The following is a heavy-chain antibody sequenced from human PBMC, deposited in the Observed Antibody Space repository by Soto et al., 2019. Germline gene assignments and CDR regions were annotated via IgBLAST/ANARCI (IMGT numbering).Heavy chain of an antibody. CDR2: IYSGGST. Sequence: PGGSLRLSCAASGFTVSSNYMSWVRQAPGKGLEWVSVIYSGGSTYYADSVKGRFTISRDNSKNTLYLQMNSLRAEDTAVYYCARDHCSGGSCYQNYYYGMDAWGQGTTVTVSS. V-gene: IGHV3-53*01. D-gene: IGHD2-15*01. J-gene: IGHJ6*02. CDR1: GFTVSSNY. CDR3: ARDHCSGGSCYQNYYYGMDA.